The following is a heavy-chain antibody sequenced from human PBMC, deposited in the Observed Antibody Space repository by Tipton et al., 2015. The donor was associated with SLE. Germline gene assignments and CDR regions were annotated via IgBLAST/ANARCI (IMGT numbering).Heavy chain of an antibody. J-gene: IGHJ4*02. D-gene: IGHD3-3*01. Sequence: TPSLTCAVYGGSFSGYHWSWIRQPPGKGLEWIGEINHSGSATYNPSLKSRVTISLDTSKNQFSLKLRSVTAADTAVYYCARGGYDFWSGPGNYWGQGTLVTVSS. CDR2: INHSGSA. V-gene: IGHV4-34*01. CDR1: GGSFSGYH. CDR3: ARGGYDFWSGPGNY.